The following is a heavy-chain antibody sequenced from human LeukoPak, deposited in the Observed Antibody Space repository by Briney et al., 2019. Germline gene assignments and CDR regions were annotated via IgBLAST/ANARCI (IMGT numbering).Heavy chain of an antibody. V-gene: IGHV4-34*01. CDR3: ARGRRGSSSWYNY. CDR1: GGSFSGYY. J-gene: IGHJ4*02. D-gene: IGHD6-13*01. CDR2: INHSGST. Sequence: PSETLSLTCAVYGGSFSGYYWSWIRQPPGKGLEWIGEINHSGSTNYNPSLKSRVTISVDTSKNQLSLKLSSVTAADTAVYYCARGRRGSSSWYNYWGQGTLVTVSS.